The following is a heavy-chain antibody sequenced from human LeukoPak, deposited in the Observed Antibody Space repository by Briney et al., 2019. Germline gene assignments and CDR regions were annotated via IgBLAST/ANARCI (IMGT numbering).Heavy chain of an antibody. CDR1: GGTFSSYA. Sequence: GASVKVSCKASGGTFSSYAISWVRQAPGQGLEWMGGLIPIFGTANYAQKFQGRVTITADESTSTAYMELSSLRSEDTAVYYCASGPSLQTTLYYYYGMDVWGQGTTVTVSS. D-gene: IGHD1-14*01. J-gene: IGHJ6*02. V-gene: IGHV1-69*13. CDR2: LIPIFGTA. CDR3: ASGPSLQTTLYYYYGMDV.